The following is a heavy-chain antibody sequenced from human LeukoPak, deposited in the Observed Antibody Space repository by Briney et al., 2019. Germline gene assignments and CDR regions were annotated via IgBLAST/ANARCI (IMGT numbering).Heavy chain of an antibody. CDR3: ASHGGANYYDSSGYYC. D-gene: IGHD3-22*01. CDR2: IYYSGST. J-gene: IGHJ4*02. V-gene: IGHV4-30-4*01. Sequence: SLTLTLTCSLSGGSISGGDYYWSWIRQPPGKGLECIGYIYYSGSTYYNPSLKSRVTISVDTSKNQFSLKLSSVTAADTAVYYCASHGGANYYDSSGYYCWGQGTLVTVSS. CDR1: GGSISGGDYY.